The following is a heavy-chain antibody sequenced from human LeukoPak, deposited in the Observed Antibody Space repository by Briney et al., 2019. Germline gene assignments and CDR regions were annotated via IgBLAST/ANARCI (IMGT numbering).Heavy chain of an antibody. D-gene: IGHD4-17*01. CDR3: ARKAYGDYAQNDY. Sequence: ASVKVSCKASGYTFTDYGINWVRQAPGQGLEWMGWISGYNGDTKYAHRPQGRVTMTTDTSTCTAYMGLRSLRSDDTAVYYCARKAYGDYAQNDYWGQGTLVTVSS. CDR1: GYTFTDYG. J-gene: IGHJ4*02. CDR2: ISGYNGDT. V-gene: IGHV1-18*01.